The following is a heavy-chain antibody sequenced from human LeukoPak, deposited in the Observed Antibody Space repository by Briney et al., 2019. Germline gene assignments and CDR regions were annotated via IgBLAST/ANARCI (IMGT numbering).Heavy chain of an antibody. Sequence: SETLSLTCAVYGGSFSGYYWSWIRQPPGKGLEWIGEINHSGSTNYNPSLKSRVTISVDTSKNQFSLKLSSVTAADTAVYYCARDRVRGEADYWGQGTLVTVSS. CDR3: ARDRVRGEADY. V-gene: IGHV4-34*01. CDR2: INHSGST. CDR1: GGSFSGYY. J-gene: IGHJ4*02. D-gene: IGHD2-21*01.